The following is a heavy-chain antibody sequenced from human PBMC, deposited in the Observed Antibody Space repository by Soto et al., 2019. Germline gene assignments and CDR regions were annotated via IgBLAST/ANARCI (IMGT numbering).Heavy chain of an antibody. CDR3: ATAYFAWTSAQPDHFYC. D-gene: IGHD2-2*01. CDR1: GFTFSNYA. J-gene: IGHJ4*02. V-gene: IGHV3-23*01. Sequence: EVQLLDSGGGLVQPGGSLRLSCAASGFTFSNYAMTWVRQGPGKGLEWVSGMSGSGGRSYYADTVKGRFTISRDNSKSTVYLQVNRLRAEDTAVYYCATAYFAWTSAQPDHFYCWGQGTLVTFPS. CDR2: MSGSGGRS.